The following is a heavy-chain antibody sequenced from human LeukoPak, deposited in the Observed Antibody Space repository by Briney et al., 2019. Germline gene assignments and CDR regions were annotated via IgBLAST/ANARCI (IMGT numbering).Heavy chain of an antibody. Sequence: ASVKVSCKAFGYTFTGYYIHWVRQAPGQGLEWMGWVNPNSGGTKFAQKFQGRVTMTRDTSISTAYMELSSLRSDDTAAYYCAREEHSGSYSNWFDPWGQGTLVTVSS. J-gene: IGHJ5*02. D-gene: IGHD1-26*01. V-gene: IGHV1-2*02. CDR1: GYTFTGYY. CDR2: VNPNSGGT. CDR3: AREEHSGSYSNWFDP.